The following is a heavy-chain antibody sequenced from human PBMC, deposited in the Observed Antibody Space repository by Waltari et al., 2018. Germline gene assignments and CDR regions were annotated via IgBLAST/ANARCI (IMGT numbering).Heavy chain of an antibody. Sequence: EVQLVESGGGLVKPGGSLRLSCAASGFTFSSYSMNWFRQAPGKGLEWVSSISSSSSYIYYADSVKGRFTISRDNAKNSLYLQMNSLRAEDTAVYYCARYPDSSGWYFDYWGQGTLVTVSS. J-gene: IGHJ4*02. CDR3: ARYPDSSGWYFDY. CDR1: GFTFSSYS. CDR2: ISSSSSYI. D-gene: IGHD6-19*01. V-gene: IGHV3-21*01.